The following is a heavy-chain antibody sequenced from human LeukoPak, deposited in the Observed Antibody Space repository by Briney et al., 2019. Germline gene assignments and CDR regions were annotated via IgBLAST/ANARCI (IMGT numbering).Heavy chain of an antibody. V-gene: IGHV3-15*01. J-gene: IGHJ1*01. CDR3: AKDPNGDYVGAFDFQR. CDR1: GFTFSNAW. Sequence: KAGGSLRLSCAASGFTFSNAWMSWVRQAPGKGLEWVGRIKSKTDGGTTDYAAPVKGRFTISRDDSKNTLYLQMNSLRAEDTAVYYCAKDPNGDYVGAFDFQRWGQGTQVTVSS. CDR2: IKSKTDGGTT. D-gene: IGHD4-17*01.